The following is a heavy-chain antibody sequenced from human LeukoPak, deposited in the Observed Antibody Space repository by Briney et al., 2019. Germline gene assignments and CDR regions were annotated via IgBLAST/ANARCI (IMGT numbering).Heavy chain of an antibody. CDR2: IWYDGSNK. Sequence: PGGSLSLSCAASGFTFSSFGMHWVRQAPGKGLEWVAVIWYDGSNKYYADSVKGRFTISRDNSKNTLYLQMNSLRAEDTAVYYCARGSVVGATRGHFDYWGQGTLVTVSS. CDR1: GFTFSSFG. D-gene: IGHD1-26*01. CDR3: ARGSVVGATRGHFDY. J-gene: IGHJ4*02. V-gene: IGHV3-33*01.